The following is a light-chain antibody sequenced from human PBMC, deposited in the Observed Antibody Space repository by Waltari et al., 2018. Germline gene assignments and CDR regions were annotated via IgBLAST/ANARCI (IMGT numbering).Light chain of an antibody. V-gene: IGLV1-40*01. CDR3: QSYDSSLSGRV. Sequence: QSVLTQPPSVSGAPGQRVTISCTGTSSNIGAGFEVFWYQQLPGSAPKLLIFASYKRASGFPDRFSCSTSGTSASLAITGLQAEDEADYYCQSYDSSLSGRVFGGGTRLTVL. CDR2: ASY. J-gene: IGLJ3*02. CDR1: SSNIGAGFE.